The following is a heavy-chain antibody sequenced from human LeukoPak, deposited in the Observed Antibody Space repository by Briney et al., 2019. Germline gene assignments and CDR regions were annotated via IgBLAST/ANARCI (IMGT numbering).Heavy chain of an antibody. CDR3: ARQAVTTGGAFDI. CDR1: GYSFINYW. CDR2: IYPGHSDT. Sequence: GESLKISCKGSGYSFINYWIGWVRQIPGKGLERMGIIYPGHSDTRYSPSFQGQVTFSADKSISTAYLQWSSLKASDTAMYYCARQAVTTGGAFDIWGQGTMVTVSS. J-gene: IGHJ3*02. D-gene: IGHD4-17*01. V-gene: IGHV5-51*01.